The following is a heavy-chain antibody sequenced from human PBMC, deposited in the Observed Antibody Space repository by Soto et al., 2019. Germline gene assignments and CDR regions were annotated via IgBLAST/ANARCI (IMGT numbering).Heavy chain of an antibody. CDR1: GFTFSSYA. V-gene: IGHV3-64*02. CDR2: ISSNGGST. J-gene: IGHJ3*02. Sequence: PGGSLRLSCAASGFTFSSYAMHWVRQAPGKGLEYVSAISSNGGSTYYADSVKGRFTISRDNSKNTLYLQMGSLRAEDMAVYYCARAKTPGDAFDIWGQGTMVTVSS. CDR3: ARAKTPGDAFDI. D-gene: IGHD2-15*01.